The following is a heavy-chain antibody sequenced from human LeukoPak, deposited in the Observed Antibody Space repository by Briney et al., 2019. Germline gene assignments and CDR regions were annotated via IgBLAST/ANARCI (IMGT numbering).Heavy chain of an antibody. CDR1: GGTFSSYA. CDR3: ASSGWYSYYFDY. D-gene: IGHD6-19*01. V-gene: IGHV1-69*13. CDR2: IIPIFGTA. J-gene: IGHJ4*02. Sequence: ASVKVSCKASGGTFSSYAISWVRQAPGQGLEWMGGIIPIFGTANYAQKFQRRVTITADESTSTDYMELSSLRSEDTAVYYCASSGWYSYYFDYWGQRTLVTVSS.